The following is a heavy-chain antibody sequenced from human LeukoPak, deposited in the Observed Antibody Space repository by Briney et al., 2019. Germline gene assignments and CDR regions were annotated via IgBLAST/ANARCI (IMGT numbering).Heavy chain of an antibody. CDR2: IKQDGSEK. D-gene: IGHD6-19*01. CDR1: GFTFSSYW. J-gene: IGHJ4*02. Sequence: QSGGSLRLSCAASGFTFSSYWMNWVRQAPGKGLEWVANIKQDGSEKYYVDSVKGRFTISRDNAKSSLYLQMNSLRAEDTAVYYCARGGVSGWYDYRGQGTLVTVSS. V-gene: IGHV3-7*01. CDR3: ARGGVSGWYDY.